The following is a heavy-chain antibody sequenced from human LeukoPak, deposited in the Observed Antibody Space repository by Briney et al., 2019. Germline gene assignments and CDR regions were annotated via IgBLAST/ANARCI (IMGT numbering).Heavy chain of an antibody. Sequence: GGSLRLSCAASGFTFSSYAMTWVRQAPGKGLEWVSTISGSGGSTYYADSVKGRFTISRDNSKNTLYLQMSSLRAEDTAVYYCAKHYYDSSGYYGDSYFDYWGQGTLVTVSS. J-gene: IGHJ4*02. CDR2: ISGSGGST. CDR3: AKHYYDSSGYYGDSYFDY. D-gene: IGHD3-22*01. V-gene: IGHV3-23*01. CDR1: GFTFSSYA.